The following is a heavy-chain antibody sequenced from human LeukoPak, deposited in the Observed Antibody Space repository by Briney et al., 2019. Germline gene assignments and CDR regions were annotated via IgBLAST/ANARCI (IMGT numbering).Heavy chain of an antibody. CDR3: ARGYYDSSVPADY. J-gene: IGHJ4*02. CDR2: ISSSGSTI. D-gene: IGHD3-22*01. CDR1: GFSLSDYY. Sequence: GGSLRLSCAASGFSLSDYYMSWIRQAPGKGLEWVSYISSSGSTIYYADSVKGRFTISRDNAKNSLYLQMNSLRAEDTAVYYCARGYYDSSVPADYWGQGTLVTVSS. V-gene: IGHV3-11*01.